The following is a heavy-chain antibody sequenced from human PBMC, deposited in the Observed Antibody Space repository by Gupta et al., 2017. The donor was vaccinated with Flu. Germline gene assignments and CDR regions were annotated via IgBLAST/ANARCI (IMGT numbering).Heavy chain of an antibody. V-gene: IGHV3-23*01. D-gene: IGHD1-1*01. Sequence: GFIFSKYVRTGGRQAPGKGLEWDSGISASGGLTYHADSVKGRFTISRDNSKNTLYLQMNSLRAEDTAVYYCAKGRGGWNPSYGMDLWGQGTTGTVAS. CDR1: GFIFSKYV. J-gene: IGHJ6*02. CDR2: ISASGGLT. CDR3: AKGRGGWNPSYGMDL.